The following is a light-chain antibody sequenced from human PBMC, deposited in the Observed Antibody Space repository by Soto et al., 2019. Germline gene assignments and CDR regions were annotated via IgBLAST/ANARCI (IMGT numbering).Light chain of an antibody. CDR2: GAS. CDR3: QQYGSSGT. CDR1: QSVSSSY. Sequence: VWTQAPVTLSLSPGERATVSCRASQSVSSSYLAWYQQKPGQAPRVLIYGASNRATGIPDRFSGSGSGTDFTLTISRLEPEDFAVYYCQQYGSSGTFGQGTRLAIK. J-gene: IGKJ5*01. V-gene: IGKV3-20*01.